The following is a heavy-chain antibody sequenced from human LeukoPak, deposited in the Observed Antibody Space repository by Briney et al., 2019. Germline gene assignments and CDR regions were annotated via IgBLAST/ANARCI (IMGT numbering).Heavy chain of an antibody. J-gene: IGHJ3*02. D-gene: IGHD2-2*01. CDR2: IYYSGST. V-gene: IGHV4-59*01. CDR3: ARGSADIVVVPAAGNAFDI. Sequence: SETLSLTCTVSGGSISSYYWSWIRQPPGKGLEWIGYIYYSGSTNYNTSLKSRGNISVDTPKNQFSLKLSSVTAADTAVYYCARGSADIVVVPAAGNAFDIWGQGTMVTVSS. CDR1: GGSISSYY.